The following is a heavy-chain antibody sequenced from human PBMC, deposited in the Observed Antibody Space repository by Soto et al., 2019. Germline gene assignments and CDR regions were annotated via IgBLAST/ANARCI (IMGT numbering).Heavy chain of an antibody. D-gene: IGHD6-6*01. CDR3: AKDPVAARQEYFQH. CDR2: ISGSGGTT. V-gene: IGHV3-23*04. Sequence: VQLVESGGDLVQPGGSLRLSCVGSGFTFSVYWMSWARQAPGKGLEWVSAISGSGGTTYYADSVKGRFTISRDNSKNTLYLQMNSVRAEDTAVYYCAKDPVAARQEYFQHWGQGTLVTVSS. J-gene: IGHJ1*01. CDR1: GFTFSVYW.